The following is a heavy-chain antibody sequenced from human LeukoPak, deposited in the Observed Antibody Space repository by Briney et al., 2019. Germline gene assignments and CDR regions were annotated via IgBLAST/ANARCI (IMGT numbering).Heavy chain of an antibody. CDR2: IIPIFGTA. D-gene: IGHD2-15*01. CDR1: GCTFSSYA. Sequence: SVKVSCKASGCTFSSYAINWVRQAPGQGLEWMGGIIPIFGTANYAHKFQGRVTITMDESMSTPYMELSSLRSEDTAVYYCERKGMGYSGGSCPYCYYCYMDFWGKGTPVTVSS. V-gene: IGHV1-69*05. J-gene: IGHJ6*03. CDR3: ERKGMGYSGGSCPYCYYCYMDF.